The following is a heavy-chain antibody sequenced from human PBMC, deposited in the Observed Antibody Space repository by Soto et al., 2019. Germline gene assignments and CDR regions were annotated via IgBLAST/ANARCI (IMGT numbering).Heavy chain of an antibody. V-gene: IGHV3-73*01. CDR3: ARHADYCTNGVCYFDY. D-gene: IGHD2-8*01. CDR1: GFTFSGSA. CDR2: IRSKANSYAT. Sequence: GGSLRLPCAASGFTFSGSAMHWVRQASGKGLEWVGRIRSKANSYATAYAASVKGRFTISRDDSKNTAYLQMNSLKTEDTAVYYCARHADYCTNGVCYFDYWGQGTLVTVSS. J-gene: IGHJ4*02.